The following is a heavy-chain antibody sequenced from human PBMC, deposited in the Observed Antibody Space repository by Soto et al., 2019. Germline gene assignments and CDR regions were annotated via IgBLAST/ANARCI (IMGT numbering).Heavy chain of an antibody. D-gene: IGHD2-2*01. J-gene: IGHJ4*02. Sequence: GGSLRLSCAASGFTFSTYEFNWVRQAPGRGLEWISYISVSGDIIKYAESVKGRFTISRDNAENSLHLHMSNLRVDDTALYFCVRDTMRASAAASLDYWGQGTQVTVSS. CDR3: VRDTMRASAAASLDY. V-gene: IGHV3-48*03. CDR1: GFTFSTYE. CDR2: ISVSGDII.